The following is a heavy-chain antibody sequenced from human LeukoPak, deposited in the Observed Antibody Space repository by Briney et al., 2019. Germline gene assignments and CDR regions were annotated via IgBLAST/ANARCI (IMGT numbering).Heavy chain of an antibody. D-gene: IGHD2-15*01. V-gene: IGHV3-23*01. J-gene: IGHJ4*02. Sequence: QSGGSLRLSRAASGFTFSSYAMNWVRQAPGKGLEWVSGISGSSGGTYYADSVKGRFTISRDNSKNTVYLQMNSLRAEDTAIYYCAKRGLGSCSGSSCLQWVLDYWGQGTLVTVSS. CDR2: ISGSSGGT. CDR1: GFTFSSYA. CDR3: AKRGLGSCSGSSCLQWVLDY.